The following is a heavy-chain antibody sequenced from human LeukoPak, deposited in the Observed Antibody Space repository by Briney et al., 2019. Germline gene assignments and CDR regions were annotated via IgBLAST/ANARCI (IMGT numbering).Heavy chain of an antibody. CDR2: INSDGSWT. CDR3: VSFYETY. J-gene: IGHJ4*02. Sequence: GGSLRLSCVASGNYWMHWVRHAPGKGLVWVSHINSDGSWTSYADSVQGRFTISKDNAKNTVYLQMNSLRAEDTAVYYCVSFYETYWGRGTLVTVSS. V-gene: IGHV3-74*01. CDR1: GNYW. D-gene: IGHD2/OR15-2a*01.